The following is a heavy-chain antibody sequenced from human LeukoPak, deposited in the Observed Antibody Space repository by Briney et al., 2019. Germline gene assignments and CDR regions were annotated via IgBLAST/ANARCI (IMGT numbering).Heavy chain of an antibody. Sequence: PSETLSLTCTVSGGSISSGGYYWSWLRPPPGKGLEWIGYIYHSGSTYYNPSLKSRVIISVDRSKNQFSLKLSSVTAADTAVYYCACLGYQLPNDAFDIWGQGTMVTASS. J-gene: IGHJ3*02. V-gene: IGHV4-30-2*01. CDR3: ACLGYQLPNDAFDI. D-gene: IGHD2-2*01. CDR2: IYHSGST. CDR1: GGSISSGGYY.